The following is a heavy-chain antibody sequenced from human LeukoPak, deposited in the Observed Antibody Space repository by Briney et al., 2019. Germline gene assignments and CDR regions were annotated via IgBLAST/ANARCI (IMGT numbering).Heavy chain of an antibody. CDR2: ISSSGSYT. J-gene: IGHJ4*02. CDR3: AKDGDYFDY. V-gene: IGHV3-11*05. Sequence: GGSLRLSCAASGFTFSGYYMSWIRQAPGKGLEWVSYISSSGSYTNYADPVKGRFTISRDNAKHSLYLQMYSLRAEATAVYFCAKDGDYFDYWGQGTLVTVSS. CDR1: GFTFSGYY. D-gene: IGHD4-17*01.